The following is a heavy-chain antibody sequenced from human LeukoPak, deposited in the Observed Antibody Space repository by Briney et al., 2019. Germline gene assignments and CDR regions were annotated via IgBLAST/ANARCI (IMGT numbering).Heavy chain of an antibody. J-gene: IGHJ6*03. CDR2: FYYSGST. D-gene: IGHD4-17*01. CDR3: ARLQAGDYVYYYYYMDV. V-gene: IGHV4-59*08. Sequence: SETLSLTCTVSGGSISSYYWSCIRQPPGKGLECIGYFYYSGSTNSNPSLKSRVTISVDTSKNQFSLKLSSVTAADTAVYYCARLQAGDYVYYYYYMDVWGKGTTVTVSS. CDR1: GGSISSYY.